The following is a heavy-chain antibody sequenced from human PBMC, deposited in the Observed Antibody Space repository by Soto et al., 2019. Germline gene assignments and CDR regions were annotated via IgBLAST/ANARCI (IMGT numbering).Heavy chain of an antibody. D-gene: IGHD6-13*01. CDR1: GFSLSNARMG. Sequence: SGPTLVNPTETLTLTCTVSGFSLSNARMGVSWIRQPPGKALEWLAHIFSNDEKSYSTSLKSRLTISKDTSKSQVVLTMTNMDPVDTATYYCARTRIAAAGGIYYYGMDVWGQGTTVTVSS. CDR3: ARTRIAAAGGIYYYGMDV. V-gene: IGHV2-26*01. CDR2: IFSNDEK. J-gene: IGHJ6*02.